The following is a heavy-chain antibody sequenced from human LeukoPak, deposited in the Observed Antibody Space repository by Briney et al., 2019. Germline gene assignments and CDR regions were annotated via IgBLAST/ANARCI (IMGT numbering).Heavy chain of an antibody. Sequence: GGSLRLSCAASGFIFSNYWMLWVRQAPGKGPVWVSRIKYDGSHTDYADSVKGRFTISRDNAKNTLFLQMNSLRAEDTAVYYCATARRQGYNLVDSWGQGTLVTVSS. V-gene: IGHV3-74*01. CDR1: GFIFSNYW. CDR2: IKYDGSHT. CDR3: ATARRQGYNLVDS. J-gene: IGHJ5*02. D-gene: IGHD5-24*01.